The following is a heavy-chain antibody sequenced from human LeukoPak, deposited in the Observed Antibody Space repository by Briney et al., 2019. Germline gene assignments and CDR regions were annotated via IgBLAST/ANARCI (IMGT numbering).Heavy chain of an antibody. CDR1: GFTFSSYG. Sequence: GGSLRLSCAASGFTFSSYGMHWVRQAPGKGLEWVAVIWYDGSNKYYADSVKGRFTISGDNSKNTPYLQMNSLRAEDTAVYYCAREGTAAAGKRRSSQFDYWGQGTLVTVSS. J-gene: IGHJ4*02. D-gene: IGHD6-13*01. CDR2: IWYDGSNK. CDR3: AREGTAAAGKRRSSQFDY. V-gene: IGHV3-33*01.